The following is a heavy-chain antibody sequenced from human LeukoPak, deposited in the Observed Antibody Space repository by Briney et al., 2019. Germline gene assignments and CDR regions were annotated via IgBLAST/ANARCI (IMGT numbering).Heavy chain of an antibody. J-gene: IGHJ6*03. Sequence: SETLSLTCTVSGGSISSYYWSWIRQPPGKGLEWIGYIYYSGSTNYNPSLKSRVTISVDTSKNQFSLKLSSVTAADTAVYYCARNYYYYYMDVWGKGTTVTVSS. CDR2: IYYSGST. V-gene: IGHV4-59*01. CDR3: ARNYYYYYMDV. CDR1: GGSISSYY.